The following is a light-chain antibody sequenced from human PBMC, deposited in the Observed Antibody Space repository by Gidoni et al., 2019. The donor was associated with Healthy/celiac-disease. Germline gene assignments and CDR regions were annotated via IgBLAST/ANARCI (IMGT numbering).Light chain of an antibody. CDR1: QSVLYRSNNKNY. CDR2: WAS. CDR3: QQYYSTPPVT. J-gene: IGKJ3*01. Sequence: DIVMTQSPDYLAVSLGERATINCKASQSVLYRSNNKNYLAWYQQKPGQPPKLLIYWASTRESGVPDRFSGSVSGTDFTLTISRLQAEDVAVYYCQQYYSTPPVTFGPGTKVDIK. V-gene: IGKV4-1*01.